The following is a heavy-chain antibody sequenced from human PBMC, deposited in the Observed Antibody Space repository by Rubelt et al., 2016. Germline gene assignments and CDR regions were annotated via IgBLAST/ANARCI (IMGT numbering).Heavy chain of an antibody. J-gene: IGHJ5*02. CDR3: ARTSTVGWIETDNWFDP. Sequence: QVQLQQWGAGLLKPSETLSLTCAVYGGSFSGYYWSWIRQPPGKGLEWIGEINHSGSTNYNPSLKSRVTISVDTSKNQFSLKLSSVTAVYTATYYCARTSTVGWIETDNWFDPWGQGTLVTVSS. V-gene: IGHV4-34*01. D-gene: IGHD2-2*01. CDR1: GGSFSGYY. CDR2: INHSGST.